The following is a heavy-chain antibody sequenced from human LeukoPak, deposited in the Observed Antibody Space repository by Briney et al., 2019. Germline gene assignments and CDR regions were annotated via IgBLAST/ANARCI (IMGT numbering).Heavy chain of an antibody. CDR3: ARVSIEGFYLDY. J-gene: IGHJ4*02. CDR2: IYYSGST. CDR1: GGSISSYY. D-gene: IGHD2-15*01. V-gene: IGHV4-59*12. Sequence: SETLSLTCTVSGGSISSYYWSWIRQPPGKGLEWIGYIYYSGSTNYNPSLKSRVTISVDTSKNQFSLKLSSVTAADTAVYHCARVSIEGFYLDYWGQGALVTVSS.